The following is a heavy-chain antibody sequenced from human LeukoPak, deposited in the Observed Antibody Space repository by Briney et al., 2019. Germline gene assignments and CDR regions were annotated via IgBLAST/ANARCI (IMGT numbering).Heavy chain of an antibody. CDR3: ARERVTMIVAHYDAFDI. D-gene: IGHD3-22*01. CDR2: IIPIFGTA. Sequence: ASVKVSCKASGGTFSSYAISWVRQAPGQGLEWMGGIIPIFGTANYAQKFQGRVTITADESTSTAYMELSSLRSEDTAVYYCARERVTMIVAHYDAFDIWGQGTMVTVSS. CDR1: GGTFSSYA. J-gene: IGHJ3*02. V-gene: IGHV1-69*13.